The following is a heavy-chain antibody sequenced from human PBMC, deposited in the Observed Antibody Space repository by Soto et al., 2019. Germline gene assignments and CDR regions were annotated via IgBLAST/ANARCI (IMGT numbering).Heavy chain of an antibody. CDR1: GFTFRGYW. CDR2: INSDGTTT. V-gene: IGHV3-74*01. D-gene: IGHD2-15*01. CDR3: THCRGESCHGGYFGMDV. J-gene: IGHJ6*02. Sequence: LRLSCGGSGFTFRGYWMHWVRQSPGKGLVWVSRINSDGTTTAYADSVKGRFTISRDNSKNTLFLQMTSLRADDTAVYYCTHCRGESCHGGYFGMDVWGQGTTVTVSS.